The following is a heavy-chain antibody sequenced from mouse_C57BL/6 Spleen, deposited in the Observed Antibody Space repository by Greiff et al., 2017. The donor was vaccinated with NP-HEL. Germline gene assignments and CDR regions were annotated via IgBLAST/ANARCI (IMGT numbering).Heavy chain of an antibody. D-gene: IGHD4-1*01. Sequence: QVQLQQSGAELVKPGASVKISCKASGYAFSSYWLNWVKQRPGKGLEWIGQIYPGDGDTNYNGKFKGKATLTDDKSSSTAYMQRSSLTSEYSAVYFCARNDWDWYFDVWGTGTTVTVSS. V-gene: IGHV1-80*01. CDR2: IYPGDGDT. CDR3: ARNDWDWYFDV. CDR1: GYAFSSYW. J-gene: IGHJ1*03.